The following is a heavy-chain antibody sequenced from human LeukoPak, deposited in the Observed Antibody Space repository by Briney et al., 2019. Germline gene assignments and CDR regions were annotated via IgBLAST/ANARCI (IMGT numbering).Heavy chain of an antibody. CDR3: TRGHWGLQS. CDR1: GASVTDYY. V-gene: IGHV4-59*02. CDR2: IHHSGNS. J-gene: IGHJ5*02. D-gene: IGHD7-27*01. Sequence: SETLSLTCTVSGASVTDYYWSWIRQSPGKGLEWISYIHHSGNSDYNPSLRSRVTTSLDTSKNQFSLNLISVTAADTAVYYCTRGHWGLQSWSQGTLVSVSS.